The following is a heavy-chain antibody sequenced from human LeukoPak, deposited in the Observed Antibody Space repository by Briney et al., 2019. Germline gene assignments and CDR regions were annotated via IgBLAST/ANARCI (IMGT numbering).Heavy chain of an antibody. CDR3: ARDREYYGSGSYDY. CDR2: ISSSGSTI. J-gene: IGHJ4*02. Sequence: GGPLRLSCVVSGFTFSDYYMSWIRQAPGKGLEWLSYISSSGSTIYYADSVKGRFTISRDNSKNTLYLQMGSLGAEDTAVYYCARDREYYGSGSYDYWGQGTLVTVSS. D-gene: IGHD3-10*01. V-gene: IGHV3-11*01. CDR1: GFTFSDYY.